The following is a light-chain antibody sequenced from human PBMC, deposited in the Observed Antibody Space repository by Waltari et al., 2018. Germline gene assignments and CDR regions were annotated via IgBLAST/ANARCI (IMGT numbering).Light chain of an antibody. J-gene: IGLJ2*01. CDR1: SSDVGNYKR. V-gene: IGLV2-23*02. Sequence: QSALTQPASVSGSPGQSITISCTGTSSDVGNYKRVSWYQQHPGKAPNLMIYAVSKRHSGVSTRFSGSKSGDMASLTIAGLQPEDEAEYFCSSYAGSSKGVFGGGTKVTVL. CDR3: SSYAGSSKGV. CDR2: AVS.